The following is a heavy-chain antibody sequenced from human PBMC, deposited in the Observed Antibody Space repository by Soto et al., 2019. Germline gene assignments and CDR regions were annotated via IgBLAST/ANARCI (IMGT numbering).Heavy chain of an antibody. D-gene: IGHD5-18*01. CDR2: ISSSSNYI. V-gene: IGHV3-21*01. CDR3: AGDSASYGSAFDI. Sequence: VHLVESGGGLVKPGGSLRLSCAASGFTFTTYSMNWVRQAPGKGLEWVSSISSSSNYIYYADSVKGRFTISRDNAKNSVYLQSNSLRAEDTAVYYCAGDSASYGSAFDIWGQGTMVTVSS. J-gene: IGHJ3*02. CDR1: GFTFTTYS.